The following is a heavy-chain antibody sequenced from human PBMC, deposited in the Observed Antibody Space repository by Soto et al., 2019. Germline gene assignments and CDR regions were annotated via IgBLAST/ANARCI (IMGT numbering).Heavy chain of an antibody. CDR2: IYTGGST. V-gene: IGHV3-53*01. CDR1: GFTVSNYY. D-gene: IGHD2-21*02. J-gene: IGHJ1*01. CDR3: ARDLGRDSSQH. Sequence: EVQLVESGGGLIQPGGSLRLSCAASGFTVSNYYMSWVRQAPGKGLEWVSVIYTGGSTSYADSVKGRFTISRDHSKNTVYLQMNRLRAEDTAVYYCARDLGRDSSQHWGQGTLVTVSS.